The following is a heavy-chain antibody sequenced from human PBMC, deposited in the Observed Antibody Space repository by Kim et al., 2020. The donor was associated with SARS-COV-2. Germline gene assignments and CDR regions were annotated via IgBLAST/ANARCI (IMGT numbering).Heavy chain of an antibody. CDR1: GGSVSSGSYY. CDR3: ARYEQHLVRLYFDY. CDR2: IYYSGST. Sequence: SETLSLTCTVSGGSVSSGSYYWSWIRQPPGKGLEWIGYIYYSGSTNYNPSLKSRVTISVDTSKNQFSLKLSSVTAADTAVYYCARYEQHLVRLYFDYWGQGTLVTVSS. J-gene: IGHJ4*02. V-gene: IGHV4-61*01. D-gene: IGHD6-13*01.